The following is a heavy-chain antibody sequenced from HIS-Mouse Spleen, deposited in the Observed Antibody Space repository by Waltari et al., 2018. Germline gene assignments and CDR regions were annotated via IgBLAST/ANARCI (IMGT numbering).Heavy chain of an antibody. Sequence: QVQLQESGPGLVKPSETLSLTCTVSGGSISSYYWSWIRQTPGKGLEWIGYYSGSTNTNPSPKSRVTISVDTSKTQFSLKLSSVTAADTAVYYCARASRDLLLPRYFDLWGRGTLVTVSS. V-gene: IGHV4-59*01. CDR2: YYSGST. CDR1: GGSISSYY. CDR3: ARASRDLLLPRYFDL. J-gene: IGHJ2*01.